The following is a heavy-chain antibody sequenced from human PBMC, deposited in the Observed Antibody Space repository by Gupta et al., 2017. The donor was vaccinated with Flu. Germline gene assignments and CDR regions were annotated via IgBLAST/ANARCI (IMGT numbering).Heavy chain of an antibody. Sequence: QVQLQQWGAGLLKPSETLSLTCAVYGGSFSGYYWSWIRQPPGKGLEWIGEINHSGSTNYNPSLKSRVTISVDTSKNQFSLKLSSVTAADTAVYHCARGRVGAKGGAFDYWGQGTLVTVSS. D-gene: IGHD1-26*01. V-gene: IGHV4-34*01. J-gene: IGHJ4*02. CDR2: INHSGST. CDR1: GGSFSGYY. CDR3: ARGRVGAKGGAFDY.